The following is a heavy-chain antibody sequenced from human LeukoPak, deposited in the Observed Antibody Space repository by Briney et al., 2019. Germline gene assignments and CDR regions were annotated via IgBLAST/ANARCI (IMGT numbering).Heavy chain of an antibody. CDR2: TYYRSKWYN. CDR1: GDSVSSNSAA. CDR3: ARFLGPGRSDWFAP. V-gene: IGHV6-1*01. D-gene: IGHD3-10*01. J-gene: IGHJ5*02. Sequence: SQTLSLTCAISGDSVSSNSAAWNWIRQSPSRGLEWLGRTYYRSKWYNDYAVSVKSRIAINPDTTKNQFSLQLNSVTPEDTAVYYCARFLGPGRSDWFAPWGQGALVTVSS.